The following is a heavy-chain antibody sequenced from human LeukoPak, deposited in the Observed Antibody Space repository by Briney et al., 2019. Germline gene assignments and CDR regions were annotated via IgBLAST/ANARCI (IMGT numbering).Heavy chain of an antibody. J-gene: IGHJ4*02. CDR3: AREGHIVVVTAIYFDY. CDR2: IWYDGGNK. V-gene: IGHV3-33*01. D-gene: IGHD2-21*02. Sequence: GRSLRLSCAASGFTFSSYGMHWVRQAPGKGLEWVAVIWYDGGNKYYADSVKGRFTISRDNSKNTLYLQMNSLRAEDTAVYYCAREGHIVVVTAIYFDYWGQGTLVTVSS. CDR1: GFTFSSYG.